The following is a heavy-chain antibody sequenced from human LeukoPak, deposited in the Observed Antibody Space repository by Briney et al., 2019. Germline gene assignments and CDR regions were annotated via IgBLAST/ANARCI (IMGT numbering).Heavy chain of an antibody. J-gene: IGHJ6*02. CDR3: ARSRFGVVVPASRYGMDV. D-gene: IGHD2-2*01. Sequence: PSETLSLTCAVYGGSFSGYYWSWIRQPPGKGLEWIGEINHSGSTNYNPSLKSRVTISVDTSKNQFSLKLSYVTAADTAVYYCARSRFGVVVPASRYGMDVWGQRTTVTVSS. CDR2: INHSGST. V-gene: IGHV4-34*01. CDR1: GGSFSGYY.